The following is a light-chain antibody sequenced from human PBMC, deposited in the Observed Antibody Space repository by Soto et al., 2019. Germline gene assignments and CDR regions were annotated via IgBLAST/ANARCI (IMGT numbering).Light chain of an antibody. J-gene: IGLJ3*02. V-gene: IGLV2-14*01. CDR1: SNDVGGYNH. CDR2: EVT. Sequence: QSALTQPASVSGSPGQSITISCSGTSNDVGGYNHVSWYQQHPGKAPKLLLYEVTVRPSGVSNRFSGSKSGNTASLTISGLQAEDEADYYCSSYTGSSTVVFGGGTKLTVL. CDR3: SSYTGSSTVV.